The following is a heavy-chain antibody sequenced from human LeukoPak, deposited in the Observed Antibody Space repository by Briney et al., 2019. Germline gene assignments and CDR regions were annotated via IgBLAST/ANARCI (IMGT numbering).Heavy chain of an antibody. J-gene: IGHJ4*02. Sequence: SETLSLTCTVSGYSISSGYYWGWIRQPPGKGLEWIGSIYHSGSTYYNPSLKSRVTISIDTSKNQISLRLTSVTATDTAMYYCARQTGSGLFTLPGGQGTLVTVSS. V-gene: IGHV4-38-2*02. CDR3: ARQTGSGLFTLP. CDR2: IYHSGST. CDR1: GYSISSGYY. D-gene: IGHD3/OR15-3a*01.